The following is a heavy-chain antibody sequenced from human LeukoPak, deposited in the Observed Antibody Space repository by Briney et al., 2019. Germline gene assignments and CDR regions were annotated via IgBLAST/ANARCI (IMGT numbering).Heavy chain of an antibody. V-gene: IGHV1-18*01. CDR2: ISGYNGNT. D-gene: IGHD3-22*01. CDR1: GYTFTSYG. Sequence: ASVKVSCKASGYTFTSYGITWVRQAPGQGLEWMGWISGYNGNTNYAQKFKGRVTMTTDTSTTTAYMDLRNLRSDDTAVYYCARDYFESSGYTSLNWFDPWGQGTPVTVSS. J-gene: IGHJ5*02. CDR3: ARDYFESSGYTSLNWFDP.